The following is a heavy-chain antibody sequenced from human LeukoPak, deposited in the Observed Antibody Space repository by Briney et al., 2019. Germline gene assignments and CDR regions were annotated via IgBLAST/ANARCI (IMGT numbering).Heavy chain of an antibody. D-gene: IGHD3-10*01. Sequence: GGTLRLSSATSGFTFSSAWRSWVRQAPGQGLEWVGRLKSDVEDETTEYGAPVTGRFTISRDDSKNTLYLQMNSLKTEDTAEYYGAKDGYELWFEGDIIWGQGTLVSVSS. CDR2: LKSDVEDETT. J-gene: IGHJ4*02. V-gene: IGHV3-15*05. CDR3: AKDGYELWFEGDII. CDR1: GFTFSSAW.